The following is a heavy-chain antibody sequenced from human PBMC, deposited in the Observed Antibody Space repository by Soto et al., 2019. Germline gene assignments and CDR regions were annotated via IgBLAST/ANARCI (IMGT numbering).Heavy chain of an antibody. CDR1: GGSFSGYY. J-gene: IGHJ6*02. V-gene: IGHV4-34*01. D-gene: IGHD2-2*02. CDR2: INHSGST. Sequence: KTSETLSLTCAVYGGSFSGYYWSWIRQPPGKGLEWIGEINHSGSTNYNPSLKSRVTISVDTSKNQFSLKLSSVTAADTAVYYCARRRGYCSSTSCYKDYYYYYGMDVWGQGTTVTVSS. CDR3: ARRRGYCSSTSCYKDYYYYYGMDV.